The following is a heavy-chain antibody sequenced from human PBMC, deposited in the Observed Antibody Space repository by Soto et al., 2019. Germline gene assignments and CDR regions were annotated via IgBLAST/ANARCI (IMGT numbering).Heavy chain of an antibody. V-gene: IGHV5-51*01. D-gene: IGHD1-20*01. Sequence: QSLKISCTASGFHFGRPFIGCERPLTGKGLEWMGIIHPGTSDTRYSPSFQGQVTISADKSISTAYLQWSSLKASDTAMYYCARRVGITGTEWFDPWGQGTLVTVS. J-gene: IGHJ5*02. CDR2: IHPGTSDT. CDR3: ARRVGITGTEWFDP. CDR1: GFHFGRPF.